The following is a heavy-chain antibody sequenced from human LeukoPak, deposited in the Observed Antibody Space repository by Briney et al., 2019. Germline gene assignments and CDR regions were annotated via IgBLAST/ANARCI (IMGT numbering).Heavy chain of an antibody. CDR3: ARVSGWNPLEAAHLDY. J-gene: IGHJ4*02. V-gene: IGHV4-39*07. CDR1: GGSISSSTYY. CDR2: MYYSGST. Sequence: SETLSLTCTVSGGSISSSTYYWGWIRQPPGMGLEWIGSMYYSGSTYHNPSLKGRVTMSVDTSKNQCSLKLSSVTAADTAVYYCARVSGWNPLEAAHLDYWGQGTLVTVSS. D-gene: IGHD6-19*01.